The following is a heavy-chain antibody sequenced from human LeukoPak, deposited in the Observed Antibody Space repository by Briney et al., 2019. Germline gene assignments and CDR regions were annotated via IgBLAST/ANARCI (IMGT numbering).Heavy chain of an antibody. D-gene: IGHD6-19*01. CDR3: ARFPRGWYPDY. V-gene: IGHV1-8*01. Sequence: ASVKISCKASGYSFTSYDINWVRQASGQGLEWMGWMDPNSDNTGYAQKFQGRITMTRNTSISTAYMELSSLRSEDTAVYYCARFPRGWYPDYWGQGTLVTVSS. J-gene: IGHJ4*02. CDR2: MDPNSDNT. CDR1: GYSFTSYD.